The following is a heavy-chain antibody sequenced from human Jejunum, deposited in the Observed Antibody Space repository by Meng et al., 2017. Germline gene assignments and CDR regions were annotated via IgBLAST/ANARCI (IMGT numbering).Heavy chain of an antibody. Sequence: QITLKGSGPTLVKPTQTLTLTCTFSGFSLSTRGVGVGWIRQPPGKALDCLALIYWDDDKRYNPSLKNRLTITKDTSKNQVVLTMTNMDPVDTATYYCAHRLAYSSNYNVGWFDPWGQGTLVTVSS. D-gene: IGHD6-13*01. CDR1: GFSLSTRGVG. CDR2: IYWDDDK. J-gene: IGHJ5*02. V-gene: IGHV2-5*02. CDR3: AHRLAYSSNYNVGWFDP.